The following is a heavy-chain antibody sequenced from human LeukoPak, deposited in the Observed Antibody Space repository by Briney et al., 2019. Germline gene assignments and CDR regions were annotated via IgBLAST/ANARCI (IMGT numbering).Heavy chain of an antibody. D-gene: IGHD5-12*01. Sequence: ASVKVSCKASGYTFTGYYMHWVRQAPGQGLEWMGWINPNSGGTDYARKFQGRVTMARDTSISTAYMELSSLTSDDTAVYYCSRGRADGYSGYDFGDYWGQGTLVTVSS. J-gene: IGHJ4*02. V-gene: IGHV1-2*02. CDR2: INPNSGGT. CDR3: SRGRADGYSGYDFGDY. CDR1: GYTFTGYY.